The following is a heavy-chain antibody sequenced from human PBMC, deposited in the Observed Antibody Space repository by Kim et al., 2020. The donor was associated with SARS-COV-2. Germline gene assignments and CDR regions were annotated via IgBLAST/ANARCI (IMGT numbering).Heavy chain of an antibody. CDR1: GFTFGDYA. CDR3: TRVPFVVVVAATVDY. Sequence: GGSLRLSCTASGFTFGDYAMSWVRQAPGKGLEWVGFIRSKAYGGTTEYAASVKGRFTISRDDSKSIAYLQMNSLKTEDTAVYYCTRVPFVVVVAATVDYWGQGTLVTVSS. J-gene: IGHJ4*02. V-gene: IGHV3-49*04. D-gene: IGHD2-15*01. CDR2: IRSKAYGGTT.